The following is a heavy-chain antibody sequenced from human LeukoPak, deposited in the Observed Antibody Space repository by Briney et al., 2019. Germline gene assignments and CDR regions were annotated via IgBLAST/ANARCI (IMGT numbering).Heavy chain of an antibody. CDR2: INHSGST. D-gene: IGHD3-9*01. CDR1: GGSLSGYY. Sequence: PSETLSLTCAVSGGSLSGYYWTWIRQPPGKGLEWIGEINHSGSTNYNPSLKSRVTISVDTSKNQFSLKLSSVTAADTAVYYCARRSAVLRYFDWLSIGYFDYWGQGTLVTVSS. CDR3: ARRSAVLRYFDWLSIGYFDY. J-gene: IGHJ4*02. V-gene: IGHV4-34*01.